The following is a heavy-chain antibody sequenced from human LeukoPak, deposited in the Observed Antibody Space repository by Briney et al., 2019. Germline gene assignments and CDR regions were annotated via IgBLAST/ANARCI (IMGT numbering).Heavy chain of an antibody. Sequence: ASVKVSCKASGYTFTSYGITWMRQAPGQGLEWMGWITAYNGYTNYAQKFQGRVTMTRDTSTSTVYMELSSLRSEDTAVYYCARVPKRQYSSGWYVEFDYWGQGTLVTVSS. V-gene: IGHV1-18*01. J-gene: IGHJ4*02. CDR1: GYTFTSYG. CDR3: ARVPKRQYSSGWYVEFDY. D-gene: IGHD6-19*01. CDR2: ITAYNGYT.